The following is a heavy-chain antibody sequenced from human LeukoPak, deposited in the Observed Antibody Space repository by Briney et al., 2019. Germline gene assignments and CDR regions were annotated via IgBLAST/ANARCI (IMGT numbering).Heavy chain of an antibody. CDR3: AKDGRNDYDN. D-gene: IGHD4-17*01. CDR1: GFTFDDYA. J-gene: IGHJ4*02. Sequence: PGGSLRLSCAASGFTFDDYAMHWVRQAPGKGLEWVSGISWISGSRGYADSVKGRFTISRDNAKNSLYLQMNSLRAEDTALYYCAKDGRNDYDNWGQGTLVTVSS. CDR2: ISWISGSR. V-gene: IGHV3-9*01.